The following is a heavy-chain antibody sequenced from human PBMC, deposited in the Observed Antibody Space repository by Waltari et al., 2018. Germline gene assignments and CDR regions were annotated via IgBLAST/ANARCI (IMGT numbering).Heavy chain of an antibody. Sequence: EVQLVESGGGLVNPGGSLRLSCAASEIAFSNAWMSWVRQAPGKGLGWVARIKRKTDYETTDYAAPVRGRFTISRDDSKNTLYLQMNSLKSEDAAMYYCTTVYYGSGNYYNAEVWGQGTLVTVSS. J-gene: IGHJ4*02. CDR1: EIAFSNAW. D-gene: IGHD3-10*01. V-gene: IGHV3-15*01. CDR3: TTVYYGSGNYYNAEV. CDR2: IKRKTDYETT.